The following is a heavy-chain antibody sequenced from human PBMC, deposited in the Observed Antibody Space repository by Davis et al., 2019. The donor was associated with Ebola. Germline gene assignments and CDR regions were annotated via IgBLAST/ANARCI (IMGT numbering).Heavy chain of an antibody. J-gene: IGHJ5*02. Sequence: GESLKISCAASGFTFSSYWMSWVRQAPGKGLEWVSSISSSSSYIYYADSVKGRFTISRDNAKNSLYLQMNGLRAEDTAVYYCARDLIVVVPAAINWFDPWGQGTLVTVSS. D-gene: IGHD2-2*01. CDR3: ARDLIVVVPAAINWFDP. CDR2: ISSSSSYI. V-gene: IGHV3-21*04. CDR1: GFTFSSYW.